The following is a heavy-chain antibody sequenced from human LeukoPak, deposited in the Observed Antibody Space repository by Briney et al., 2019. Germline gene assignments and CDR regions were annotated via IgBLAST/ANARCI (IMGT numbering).Heavy chain of an antibody. CDR1: GFTFDDYA. D-gene: IGHD6-6*01. Sequence: GRSLRLSCAASGFTFDDYAMHWVRQAPGKGLEWVSGISWNSGSIGYADSVKGRFTISRDNAKNSLYLQMNRLRAEDTALYYCAKGIVSNSALIYFDYWGQGTLVTVSS. CDR3: AKGIVSNSALIYFDY. J-gene: IGHJ4*02. V-gene: IGHV3-9*01. CDR2: ISWNSGSI.